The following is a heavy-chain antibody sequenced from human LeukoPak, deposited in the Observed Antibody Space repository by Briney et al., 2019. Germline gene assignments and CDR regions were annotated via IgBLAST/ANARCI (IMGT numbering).Heavy chain of an antibody. CDR3: ARDVNIRDFWSGFHY. CDR2: ITSRSTTV. D-gene: IGHD3-3*01. Sequence: GGSLRLXCAASGFTFSDYYMSWIRQAPGKGLEWVSLITSRSTTVHYADSVKGRFTISRDNAKNTLFLQMNSLRVDDTAVYYCARDVNIRDFWSGFHYWGQGTLVTVPS. CDR1: GFTFSDYY. J-gene: IGHJ4*02. V-gene: IGHV3-11*04.